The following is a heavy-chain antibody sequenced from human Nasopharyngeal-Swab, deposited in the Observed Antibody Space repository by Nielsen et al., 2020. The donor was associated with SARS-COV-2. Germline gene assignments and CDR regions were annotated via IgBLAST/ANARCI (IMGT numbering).Heavy chain of an antibody. CDR1: GYSFTSYW. CDR3: ARLPTLSCSGGSCYSAYYYGMDV. D-gene: IGHD2-15*01. V-gene: IGHV5-10-1*01. J-gene: IGHJ6*02. Sequence: KVSCKGSGYSFTSYWISWVRQMPGKGLEWMGRIDPSDSYTNYSPSFQGHVTISADKSISTAYLQWSSLKASDTAMYYCARLPTLSCSGGSCYSAYYYGMDVWGQGTTVTVSS. CDR2: IDPSDSYT.